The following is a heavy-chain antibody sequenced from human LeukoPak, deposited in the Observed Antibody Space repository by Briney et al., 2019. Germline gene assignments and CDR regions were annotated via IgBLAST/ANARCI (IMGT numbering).Heavy chain of an antibody. CDR2: IYPSGGST. J-gene: IGHJ4*02. Sequence: ASVKVSCKASGYTFTSYYMHWVRQAPGQGLEWMGIIYPSGGSTSYAQKFQGRVTMTRDTSTSTVYMELSSLRSEDTAVYYCARDLHAEVYDSSGYYYYWGQGTLVTVSS. D-gene: IGHD3-22*01. V-gene: IGHV1-46*01. CDR3: ARDLHAEVYDSSGYYYY. CDR1: GYTFTSYY.